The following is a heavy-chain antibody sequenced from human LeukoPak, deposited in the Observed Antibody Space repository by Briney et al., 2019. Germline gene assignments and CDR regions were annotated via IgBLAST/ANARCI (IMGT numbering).Heavy chain of an antibody. CDR3: AARPLLPPRFDY. D-gene: IGHD2-15*01. CDR1: GFTFSSYP. Sequence: GGSLRLSCAASGFTFSSYPMSWVRQAPAKGLQWVSAISGGGGSAYYADSVKGRFTISRDNSKSTLYLQMNSLRAEDTAIYYCAARPLLPPRFDYWGQGTLVTVSS. J-gene: IGHJ4*02. V-gene: IGHV3-23*01. CDR2: ISGGGGSA.